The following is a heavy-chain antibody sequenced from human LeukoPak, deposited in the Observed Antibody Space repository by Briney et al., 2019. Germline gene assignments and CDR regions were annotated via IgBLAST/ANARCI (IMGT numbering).Heavy chain of an antibody. J-gene: IGHJ5*02. Sequence: PGGSLRLSCAAPGLTFSHYAMHWVRQAPGKGLEWVALISYDGSNIYFGDSVKGRFTISRDNSKNTLYLQMNGLRREDTAVYYCARDPRARFCSSTSCYGWLDPWGQGTLVTVSS. D-gene: IGHD2-2*01. CDR2: ISYDGSNI. CDR1: GLTFSHYA. V-gene: IGHV3-30*03. CDR3: ARDPRARFCSSTSCYGWLDP.